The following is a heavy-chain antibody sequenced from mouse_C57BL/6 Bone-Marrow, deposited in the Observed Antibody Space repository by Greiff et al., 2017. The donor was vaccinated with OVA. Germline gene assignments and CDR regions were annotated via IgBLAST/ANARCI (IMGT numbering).Heavy chain of an antibody. CDR3: AKKGGVVATDWYFDV. V-gene: IGHV2-5*01. J-gene: IGHJ1*03. CDR2: IWRGGST. Sequence: VQVVESGPGLVQPSQSLSITCTVSGFSLTSYGVHWVRQSPGKGLEWLGVIWRGGSTDYNAAFMSRLSITKDNSKSQVFFKMNSLQADDTAIYYCAKKGGVVATDWYFDVWGTGTTVTVSS. CDR1: GFSLTSYG. D-gene: IGHD1-1*01.